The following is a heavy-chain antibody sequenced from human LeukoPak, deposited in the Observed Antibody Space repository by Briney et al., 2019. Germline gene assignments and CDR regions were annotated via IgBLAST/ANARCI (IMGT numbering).Heavy chain of an antibody. CDR3: AREMATTETFDY. Sequence: PGTSLRLSSAASRFTFSNYAMHWVRQAPGKGLEWVAVISYDGSNKYYADSVKGRFIISRDSSKNTLYLQMNSLRGEDTAAYYCAREMATTETFDYWGQGALVTVSS. CDR2: ISYDGSNK. J-gene: IGHJ4*02. D-gene: IGHD5-24*01. V-gene: IGHV3-30-3*01. CDR1: RFTFSNYA.